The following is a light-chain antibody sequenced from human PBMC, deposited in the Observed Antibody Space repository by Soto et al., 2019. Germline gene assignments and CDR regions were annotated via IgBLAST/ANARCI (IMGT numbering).Light chain of an antibody. J-gene: IGKJ2*01. CDR2: AAS. Sequence: DLQMTQSPSSLSASVGDRVTLTCRASQSISTYLNWYQQKPGKAPKLLIYAASSLQSGVPSRLSGSGSGTDFTFTISSLQPEDFATYYCQQSYTIPYTFGQGTKLEIK. V-gene: IGKV1-39*01. CDR1: QSISTY. CDR3: QQSYTIPYT.